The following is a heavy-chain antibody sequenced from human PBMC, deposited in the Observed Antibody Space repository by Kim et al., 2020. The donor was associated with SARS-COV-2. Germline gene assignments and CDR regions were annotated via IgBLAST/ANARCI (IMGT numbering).Heavy chain of an antibody. V-gene: IGHV3-21*01. CDR2: ISSNSDYI. CDR3: ARVPIIAATGTGYKYGMDV. J-gene: IGHJ6*02. Sequence: GGSLRLSCAASGFTFSTYSFNWVRQAPGKGLEWVSFISSNSDYIYYADSVKGRFTISRDNAKTSLFLQMNSLRAEDTAHYYCARVPIIAATGTGYKYGMDVWGQGTTVTVSS. CDR1: GFTFSTYS. D-gene: IGHD6-13*01.